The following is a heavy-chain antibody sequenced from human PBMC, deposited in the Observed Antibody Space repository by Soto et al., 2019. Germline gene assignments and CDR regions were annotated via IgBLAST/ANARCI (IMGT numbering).Heavy chain of an antibody. CDR3: TRSYLAAIQIIFKEHYFAMNV. V-gene: IGHV6-1*01. Sequence: SQTLSLTCAILGHSVSGDNAALNWIRNSPSRGLEWLGRAYNSSRRCNDFAISMRSQITINVDTSKNHFSLHLTSVTPEAPSVNYSTRSYLAAIQIIFKEHYFAMNVWGQGSTGT. CDR2: AYNSSRRCN. J-gene: IGHJ6*02. CDR1: GHSVSGDNAA. D-gene: IGHD5-18*01.